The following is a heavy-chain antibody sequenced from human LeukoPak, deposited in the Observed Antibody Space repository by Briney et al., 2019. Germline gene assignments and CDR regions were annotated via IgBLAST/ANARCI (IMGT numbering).Heavy chain of an antibody. Sequence: AGGSLRLSCAASGFTFSSYSMNWVRQAPGKGLEWVSAISGSGGSTYYADSAKGRFTISRDNSKNTMYLQMNSLRAEDTAVYYCAKGGSVRGDNVDYWGQGTLVTVSS. CDR2: ISGSGGST. D-gene: IGHD3-10*01. J-gene: IGHJ4*02. CDR3: AKGGSVRGDNVDY. CDR1: GFTFSSYS. V-gene: IGHV3-23*01.